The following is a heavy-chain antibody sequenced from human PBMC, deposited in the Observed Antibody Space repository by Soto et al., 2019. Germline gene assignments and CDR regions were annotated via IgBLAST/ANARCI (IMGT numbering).Heavy chain of an antibody. V-gene: IGHV3-33*01. CDR1: GFTFSSYG. D-gene: IGHD4-4*01. CDR3: ARSTDRLHSYYYYYYMDV. Sequence: GGSLRLSCAASGFTFSSYGMHWVRQAPGKGLEWVAVIWYDGSNKYYADSVKGLFTISRDNSKNTLYLQMNSLRAEDTAVYYCARSTDRLHSYYYYYYMDVWGKGTTVTVSS. J-gene: IGHJ6*03. CDR2: IWYDGSNK.